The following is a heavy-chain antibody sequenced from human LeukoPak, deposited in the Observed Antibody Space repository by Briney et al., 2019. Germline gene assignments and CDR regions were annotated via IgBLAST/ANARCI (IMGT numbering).Heavy chain of an antibody. CDR1: GFTFSSYG. CDR2: IWYDGSNK. V-gene: IGHV3-33*01. CDR3: ARGYYDILTGYLWYYYGMDV. D-gene: IGHD3-9*01. J-gene: IGHJ6*02. Sequence: PGGSLRLSCAASGFTFSSYGMHWVRQAPGKGLEWVAVIWYDGSNKYYADSVKGRFTISRDNSKNTLYLQMNSLRAEDTAVYYCARGYYDILTGYLWYYYGMDVWGQGTTVTVSS.